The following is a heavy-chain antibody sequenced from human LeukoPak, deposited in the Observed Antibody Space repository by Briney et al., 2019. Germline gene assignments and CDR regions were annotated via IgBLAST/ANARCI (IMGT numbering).Heavy chain of an antibody. CDR2: ISAYNGNT. V-gene: IGHV1-18*01. CDR3: ARADYYYDSSGPLSDAFDI. Sequence: ASVKVSCKASGYTFTSYGISWVRQAPGQGLEWMGWISAYNGNTNYAQKLQGRVTMTTDTSTSTAYMELRSLRSDDTAVYYCARADYYYDSSGPLSDAFDIWGQGTMVTASS. CDR1: GYTFTSYG. D-gene: IGHD3-22*01. J-gene: IGHJ3*02.